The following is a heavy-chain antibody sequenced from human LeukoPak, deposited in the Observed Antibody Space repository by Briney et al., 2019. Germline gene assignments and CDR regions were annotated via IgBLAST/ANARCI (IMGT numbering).Heavy chain of an antibody. CDR3: AKAVVGVAAIVY. D-gene: IGHD2-15*01. CDR2: ISAGGGST. CDR1: GFTFSSYA. V-gene: IGHV3-23*01. Sequence: PGGSLGLSCAASGFTFSSYAMTWVRQAPGKGLEWVSGISAGGGSTYYADSVKGRFTISRDNSKNTLYLQMNSLRAEDTAIYYCAKAVVGVAAIVYWGQGTLVTVSS. J-gene: IGHJ4*02.